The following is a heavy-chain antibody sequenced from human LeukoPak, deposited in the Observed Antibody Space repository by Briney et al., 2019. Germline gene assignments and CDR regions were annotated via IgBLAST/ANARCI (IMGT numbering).Heavy chain of an antibody. D-gene: IGHD2-15*01. J-gene: IGHJ4*02. Sequence: GGSLRLSCAASGFTLGRHWMSWIRQAPGKGLEWVANINEDGSEKCYVDSVKGRFTISRDNVQNSMYLQMNSLRAEDTAVYYCTRVWYCSGGSCYSHYFDYWGQGTLVTVSS. CDR3: TRVWYCSGGSCYSHYFDY. CDR2: INEDGSEK. V-gene: IGHV3-7*01. CDR1: GFTLGRHW.